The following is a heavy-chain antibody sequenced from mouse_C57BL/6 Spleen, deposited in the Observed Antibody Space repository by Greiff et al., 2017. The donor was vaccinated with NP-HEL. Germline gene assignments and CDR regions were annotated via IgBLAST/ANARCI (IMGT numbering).Heavy chain of an antibody. CDR2: IYPGDGDT. CDR1: GYAFSSSW. D-gene: IGHD1-1*01. V-gene: IGHV1-82*01. J-gene: IGHJ2*01. CDR3: AREGVDFDY. Sequence: VQLQQSGPELVKPGASVKISCKASGYAFSSSWMNWVKQRPGKGLEWIGRIYPGDGDTNYNGKFKGKATLTADKSSSTAYMQLSSLTSEDSAVYFCAREGVDFDYWGQGTTLTVSS.